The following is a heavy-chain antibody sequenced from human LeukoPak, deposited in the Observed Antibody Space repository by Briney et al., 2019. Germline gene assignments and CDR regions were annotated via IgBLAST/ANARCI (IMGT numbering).Heavy chain of an antibody. D-gene: IGHD3-10*01. CDR2: IYPDDSDT. CDR1: GYTFTNYW. J-gene: IGHJ4*02. V-gene: IGHV5-51*01. Sequence: GESLKISCKGSGYTFTNYWIGWVRQIPGKGLEWMGIIYPDDSDTRYSPSFQGQVTISADKSIRNAYLQWSSLKASDTAMYYCVRRPTSYVSGSHFDYWGQGTLVTVSS. CDR3: VRRPTSYVSGSHFDY.